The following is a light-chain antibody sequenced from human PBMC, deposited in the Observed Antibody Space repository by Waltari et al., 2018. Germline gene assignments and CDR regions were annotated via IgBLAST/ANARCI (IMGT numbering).Light chain of an antibody. CDR3: QNHERLPAT. V-gene: IGKV3-20*01. Sequence: VLTQPPGPLSLSPGERATLSVRASRSISTYLVWYRQRPGHAPRLLIYAAATRATGIPDRFSGSGFGTDFTLTISRLEPEDFAVYYCQNHERLPATFGQGTKVEIK. CDR1: RSISTY. CDR2: AAA. J-gene: IGKJ1*01.